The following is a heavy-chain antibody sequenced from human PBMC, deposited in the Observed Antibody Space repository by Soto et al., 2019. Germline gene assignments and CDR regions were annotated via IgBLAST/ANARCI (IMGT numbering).Heavy chain of an antibody. V-gene: IGHV3-33*01. CDR1: GFTFSSYG. J-gene: IGHJ4*02. CDR3: ARDYSVRGVIHY. D-gene: IGHD3-10*02. CDR2: IWYDGSNK. Sequence: QVQLVESGGGVVQPGRSLRLSCAASGFTFSSYGMHWVRQAPGKGLEWVAVIWYDGSNKYYADSVKGRFTISRDNSKNTLYLQMNRLRDEDTAVYYCARDYSVRGVIHYWGQGTLVTVSS.